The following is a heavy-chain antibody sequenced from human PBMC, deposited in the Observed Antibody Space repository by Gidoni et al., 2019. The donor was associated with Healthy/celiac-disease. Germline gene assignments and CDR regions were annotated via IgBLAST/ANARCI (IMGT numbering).Heavy chain of an antibody. CDR3: ARDGLRKWGYCSSTSCYPNWFDP. CDR1: GGSICSGYYY. V-gene: IGHV4-30-4*01. D-gene: IGHD2-2*01. CDR2: IYYSGST. Sequence: QVQLQESGPGLVKPSQTLSLTCTVSGGSICSGYYYWSWIRQPPGKGLEWIGYIYYSGSTPYNPSLKSRVTISVDTSKNQFSLKLSSVTAADTAVYYCARDGLRKWGYCSSTSCYPNWFDPWGQGTLVTVSS. J-gene: IGHJ5*02.